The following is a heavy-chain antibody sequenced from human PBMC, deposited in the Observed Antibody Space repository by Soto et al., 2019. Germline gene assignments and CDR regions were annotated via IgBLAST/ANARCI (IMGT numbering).Heavy chain of an antibody. J-gene: IGHJ4*02. CDR2: INYSGST. CDR1: GGSISSYY. V-gene: IGHV4-59*01. Sequence: PETLSLTSTVSGGSISSYYWSWIRQPPGKRLKWTGNINYSGSTNYNPPLKSRVTISVDTSKNQFSLKLGSVTAADTSVYYCARGPGVYSSSWYYYYWGQGTLVTVSS. D-gene: IGHD6-13*01. CDR3: ARGPGVYSSSWYYYY.